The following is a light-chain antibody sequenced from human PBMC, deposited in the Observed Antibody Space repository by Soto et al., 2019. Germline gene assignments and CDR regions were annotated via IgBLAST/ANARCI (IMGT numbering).Light chain of an antibody. CDR2: GAS. CDR3: QQYADLPLT. V-gene: IGKV3-20*01. Sequence: IVLTQSPGTLSLSPGERATLSCRASQSVRSSYLAWYQQKPGQAPRLLIYGASSRATGIPDRFTGSGSGTDFTLTISRLEPEDFALYYCQQYADLPLTFGGGAKVEIK. CDR1: QSVRSSY. J-gene: IGKJ4*01.